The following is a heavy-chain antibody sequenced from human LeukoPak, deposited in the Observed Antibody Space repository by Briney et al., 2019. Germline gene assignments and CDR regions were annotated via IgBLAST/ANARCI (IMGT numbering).Heavy chain of an antibody. V-gene: IGHV1-8*02. Sequence: ASVKVSCKASGGTFSIYAISWVRQAPGQGLEWMGWMNPNSGNTGYAQKFQGRVTMTRNTSISTAYMELSSLRSEDTAVYYCARGLSFDFWSGYYLYYFDYWGQGTLVTVSS. CDR2: MNPNSGNT. CDR3: ARGLSFDFWSGYYLYYFDY. CDR1: GGTFSIYA. D-gene: IGHD3-3*01. J-gene: IGHJ4*02.